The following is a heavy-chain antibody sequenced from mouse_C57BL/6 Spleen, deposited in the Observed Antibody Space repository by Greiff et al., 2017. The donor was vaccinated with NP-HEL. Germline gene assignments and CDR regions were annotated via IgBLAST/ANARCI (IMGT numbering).Heavy chain of an antibody. V-gene: IGHV1-54*01. CDR2: INPGSGGT. CDR1: GYAFTNYL. D-gene: IGHD4-1*01. CDR3: ARSRELGEDY. Sequence: VQLQQSGAELVRPGTSVKVSCKASGYAFTNYLIEWVKQRPGQGLEWIGVINPGSGGTNYNEKFKGKATLTADKSSSTAYRQLSSLTSEDSAVYFCARSRELGEDYWGQGTTLTVSS. J-gene: IGHJ2*01.